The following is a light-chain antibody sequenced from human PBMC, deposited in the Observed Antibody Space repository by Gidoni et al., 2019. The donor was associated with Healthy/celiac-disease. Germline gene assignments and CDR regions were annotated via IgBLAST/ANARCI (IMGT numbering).Light chain of an antibody. CDR3: QQYYSTPLT. CDR1: QRVLYRSNNKNY. J-gene: IGKJ4*01. CDR2: LAS. V-gene: IGKV4-1*01. Sequence: DIVMTQSPDSLAVSLGERATINCKSSQRVLYRSNNKNYLAWYQQKPGQPPKLLIYLASTRESGVPDRFSGSGSGTDFTLTISSLQAEDVAVYYCQQYYSTPLTFGGGTKVEIK.